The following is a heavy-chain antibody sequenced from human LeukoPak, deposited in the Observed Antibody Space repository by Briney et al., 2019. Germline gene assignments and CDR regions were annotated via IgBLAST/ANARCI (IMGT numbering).Heavy chain of an antibody. CDR1: GFTFSDYY. J-gene: IGHJ3*01. V-gene: IGHV3-11*04. CDR3: ASLASSGWSG. CDR2: VSQSGTTI. Sequence: GGSLRLSCTSSGFTFSDYYMSWIRQAPGKGLEWLSYVSQSGTTIYYADSVKGRFAFSRDNGKNSLYLQMNSLRAEDTAVYYCASLASSGWSGWGQGTMVTVSS. D-gene: IGHD6-19*01.